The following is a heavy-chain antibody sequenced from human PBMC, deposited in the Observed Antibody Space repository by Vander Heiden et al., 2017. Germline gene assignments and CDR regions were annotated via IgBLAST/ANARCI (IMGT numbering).Heavy chain of an antibody. CDR2: ISYSGDYT. CDR3: AKGMYCSSTGCYGGFDQ. CDR1: GFTFSSYA. J-gene: IGHJ4*02. V-gene: IGHV3-23*01. D-gene: IGHD2-2*01. Sequence: EVQLLESGGGLVQPGGSLRLSCAASGFTFSSYAMSWVRQAPGKGLEWVSSISYSGDYTYYADSVKGRFSISRDNSKNTLHLQMNSLRAEDTAVYYCAKGMYCSSTGCYGGFDQWGQGSLVTV.